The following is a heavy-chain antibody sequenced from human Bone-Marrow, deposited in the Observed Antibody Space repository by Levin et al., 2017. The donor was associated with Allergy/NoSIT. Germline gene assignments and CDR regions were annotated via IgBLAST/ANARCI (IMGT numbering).Heavy chain of an antibody. J-gene: IGHJ4*02. D-gene: IGHD7-27*01. CDR3: AKGLNWGSPNTFDS. CDR2: ISWNRYRR. CDR1: GFTFNDYA. Sequence: LKISCTASGFTFNDYAMHWVRQSPEKGLEWVSGISWNRYRRGDEDSGKDRFTISRDNARNSLFLQMNSLTPEDTALYFCAKGLNWGSPNTFDSWGRGTLVTVSS. V-gene: IGHV3-9*01.